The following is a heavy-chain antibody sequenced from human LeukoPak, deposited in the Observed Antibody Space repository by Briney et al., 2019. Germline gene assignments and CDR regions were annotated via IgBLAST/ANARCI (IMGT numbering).Heavy chain of an antibody. D-gene: IGHD2-15*01. CDR2: ISISSSTK. Sequence: PGGSLRLSCAASRFTFSSYTMNWVRQAPGKGLEWVAYISISSSTKYYADSVKGRFTISRDNAKNSLYLQMNSLRDEDTAVYYCAVEGYCSGGSCYTNWFDPWGQGTLVTVSS. V-gene: IGHV3-48*02. CDR3: AVEGYCSGGSCYTNWFDP. CDR1: RFTFSSYT. J-gene: IGHJ5*02.